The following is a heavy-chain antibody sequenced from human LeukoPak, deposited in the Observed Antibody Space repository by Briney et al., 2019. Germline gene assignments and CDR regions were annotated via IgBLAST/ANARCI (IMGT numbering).Heavy chain of an antibody. J-gene: IGHJ6*03. CDR1: GGSISSGGYS. Sequence: SQTLSLTCAVSGGSISSGGYSWSWIRQPPGKGLEWIGYIYYSGSTYYNPSLKSRVTISVDTSKNQFSLKLSSVTAADTAVYYCARGPGYRYPVNYYMDVGGKGTTVTVSS. D-gene: IGHD5-18*01. CDR3: ARGPGYRYPVNYYMDV. V-gene: IGHV4-30-4*07. CDR2: IYYSGST.